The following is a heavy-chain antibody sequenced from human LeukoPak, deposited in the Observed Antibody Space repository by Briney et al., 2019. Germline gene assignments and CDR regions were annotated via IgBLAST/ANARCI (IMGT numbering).Heavy chain of an antibody. V-gene: IGHV3-30*18. CDR1: GFTFSSYG. J-gene: IGHJ4*02. CDR2: ILYDGSKK. Sequence: PGGSLRLSCAASGFTFSSYGMHWVRQAPGKGLEWVAVILYDGSKKHYADSVKGRFTISRDNSKSTLYLQMNDLRTEDTAVYYCAKTDTAMIRSYYFDYWGQGTLVTVSS. CDR3: AKTDTAMIRSYYFDY. D-gene: IGHD5-18*01.